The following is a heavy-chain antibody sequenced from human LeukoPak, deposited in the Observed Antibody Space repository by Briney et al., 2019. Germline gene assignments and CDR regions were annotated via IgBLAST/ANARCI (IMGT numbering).Heavy chain of an antibody. CDR3: AKHIYGVVSIQQ. CDR2: ISSSSSYI. Sequence: GGSLRLSCAASGFTFSSYSMNWVRRAPGKGLEWVSSISSSSSYIYYADSVKGRFTISRDDSTNTLYLHMSNVKTEDTAVYYCAKHIYGVVSIQQWGQGTLVTVSS. V-gene: IGHV3-21*03. CDR1: GFTFSSYS. J-gene: IGHJ1*01. D-gene: IGHD3-3*01.